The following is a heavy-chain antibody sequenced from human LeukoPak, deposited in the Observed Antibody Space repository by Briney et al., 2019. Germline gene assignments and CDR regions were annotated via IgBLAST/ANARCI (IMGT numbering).Heavy chain of an antibody. D-gene: IGHD6-13*01. CDR2: ISSSSSTI. Sequence: GGSLRLSCAASGFTFSSYSMNWVRQAPGKGLEWVSYISSSSSTIYYADSVKGRFTISRDNAKNSLYLQMNSLRAEDTAVYYCARFGSAAGTWGQGTLVTVSS. CDR1: GFTFSSYS. V-gene: IGHV3-48*04. CDR3: ARFGSAAGT. J-gene: IGHJ5*02.